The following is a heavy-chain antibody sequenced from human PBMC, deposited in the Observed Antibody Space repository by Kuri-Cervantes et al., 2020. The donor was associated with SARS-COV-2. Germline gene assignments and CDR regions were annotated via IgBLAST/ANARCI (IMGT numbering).Heavy chain of an antibody. D-gene: IGHD5-18*01. Sequence: ASVKVSCKASGYTFTSYGISWVRQAPGQGLEWMGWISAYNGNTNYAQKLQGRVTMTTDTSTSTAYMELSSLRSEDTAVYYCARDLFYSYGYGFDYWGQGTLVTVSS. CDR3: ARDLFYSYGYGFDY. V-gene: IGHV1-18*01. J-gene: IGHJ4*02. CDR2: ISAYNGNT. CDR1: GYTFTSYG.